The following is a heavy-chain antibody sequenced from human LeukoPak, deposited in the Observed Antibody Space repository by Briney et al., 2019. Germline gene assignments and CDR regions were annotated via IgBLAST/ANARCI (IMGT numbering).Heavy chain of an antibody. CDR2: IYYSGST. D-gene: IGHD6-19*01. J-gene: IGHJ6*02. CDR3: ARGAVAGDYYYYYGMDV. CDR1: GGSISSYY. V-gene: IGHV4-59*08. Sequence: SETLSLTCTVSGGSISSYYWSWIRQPPGKGLEWIGYIYYSGSTNYNPSLKSRVTISVDTSKNQFSLKPSSVTAADTAVYYCARGAVAGDYYYYYGMDVWGQGTTVTASS.